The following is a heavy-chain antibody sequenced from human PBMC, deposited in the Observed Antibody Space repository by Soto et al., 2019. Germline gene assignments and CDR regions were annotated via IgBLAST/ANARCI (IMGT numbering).Heavy chain of an antibody. D-gene: IGHD3-9*01. J-gene: IGHJ6*02. CDR2: INHSGST. CDR3: ATEYYDILTGYLGDV. CDR1: GGSFSGYY. Sequence: PSETLSLTCAVYGGSFSGYYWSWIRQPPGKGLEWIGEINHSGSTNYNPSLKSRVTISVDTSKNQFSLKLSSVTAADTAVYYCATEYYDILTGYLGDVWGQGTTVTVSS. V-gene: IGHV4-34*01.